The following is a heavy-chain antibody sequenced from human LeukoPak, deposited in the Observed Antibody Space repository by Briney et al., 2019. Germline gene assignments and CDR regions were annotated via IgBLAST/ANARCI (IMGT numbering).Heavy chain of an antibody. Sequence: GGSLRLSCAASGFTFDDYGMSWVRQAPGKGLEWVSGINWNGGSTGYADSVKGRYTISRDNAKNSLYLQMNSLRAEDTALYHCARVAYYYDSSGHRNYGMDVWGQGTTVTVSS. CDR2: INWNGGST. CDR1: GFTFDDYG. J-gene: IGHJ6*02. CDR3: ARVAYYYDSSGHRNYGMDV. D-gene: IGHD3-22*01. V-gene: IGHV3-20*01.